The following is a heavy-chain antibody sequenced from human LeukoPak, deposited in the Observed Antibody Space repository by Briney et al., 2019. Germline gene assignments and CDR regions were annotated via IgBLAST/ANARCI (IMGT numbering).Heavy chain of an antibody. CDR2: INHSGST. V-gene: IGHV4-34*01. D-gene: IGHD1-26*01. J-gene: IGHJ4*02. Sequence: PSETLSLTCAVYGGSFSGYYWSWIRQPPGKGLEWIGEINHSGSTNYNPSLKSRVTISVDTSKKQFSLKLSSVTAADTAMYYCARLLGWELLRYYFDYWGQGTLVTVSS. CDR1: GGSFSGYY. CDR3: ARLLGWELLRYYFDY.